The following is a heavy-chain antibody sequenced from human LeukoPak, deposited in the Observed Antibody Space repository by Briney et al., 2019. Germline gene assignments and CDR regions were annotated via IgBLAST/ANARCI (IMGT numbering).Heavy chain of an antibody. CDR1: GGSISSYY. V-gene: IGHV4-59*01. CDR2: IYYSGST. D-gene: IGHD3-22*01. J-gene: IGHJ3*02. CDR3: AREPATLDSSGYQDAFDI. Sequence: PSETLSLTCTVSGGSISSYYWSWIRQPPGKGLEWIGYIYYSGSTNYNPSLKSRVTISVDTSKNQFSLKLSSVTAVDTAVYYCAREPATLDSSGYQDAFDIWGQGTMVTVSS.